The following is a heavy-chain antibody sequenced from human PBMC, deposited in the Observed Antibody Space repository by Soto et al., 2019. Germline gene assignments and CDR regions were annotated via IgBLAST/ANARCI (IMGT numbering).Heavy chain of an antibody. CDR2: ISWNSGSI. CDR1: GFTFDDYA. CDR3: AKDIGVATPWGWFDP. D-gene: IGHD5-12*01. Sequence: EVQLVESGGGLVQPGRSLRLSCAASGFTFDDYAMHWVRQAPGKGLEWVSGISWNSGSIGYADSVKGRFTISRDNAKNSLYLQMNSLRAGDTALYYCAKDIGVATPWGWFDPWGQGTLVTVSS. J-gene: IGHJ5*02. V-gene: IGHV3-9*01.